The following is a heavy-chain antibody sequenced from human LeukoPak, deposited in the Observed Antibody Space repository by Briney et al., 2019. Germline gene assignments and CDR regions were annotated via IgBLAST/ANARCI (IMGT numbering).Heavy chain of an antibody. CDR2: ISGSGGST. J-gene: IGHJ4*02. V-gene: IGHV3-23*01. D-gene: IGHD5-18*01. Sequence: GGSLRLSCAASGFTFSSYAMSWVRQAPGKGLEWVSAISGSGGSTYYADSVKGRFTISRDNSKNTPYLQMNSLRAEDTAVYYCAKDSSGYSYGYLYWGQGTLVTVSS. CDR3: AKDSSGYSYGYLY. CDR1: GFTFSSYA.